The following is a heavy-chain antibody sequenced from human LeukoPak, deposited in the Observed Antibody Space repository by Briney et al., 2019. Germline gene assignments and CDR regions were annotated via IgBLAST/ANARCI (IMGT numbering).Heavy chain of an antibody. CDR2: ISAYNDNT. D-gene: IGHD3-16*02. Sequence: ASVKVSCKASGYTFTSYGINWVRQAPGQGLEWMGWISAYNDNTNSAQKFQGRVTMTTDTSTSTAYMELRSLRSDETAVYYCARDYDYVWGSYRYPIPDYWGQGTLVTVSS. CDR1: GYTFTSYG. CDR3: ARDYDYVWGSYRYPIPDY. J-gene: IGHJ4*02. V-gene: IGHV1-18*01.